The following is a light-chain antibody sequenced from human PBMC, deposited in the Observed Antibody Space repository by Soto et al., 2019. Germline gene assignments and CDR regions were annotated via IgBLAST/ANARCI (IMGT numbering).Light chain of an antibody. Sequence: DSVLTLSPCTLSLSPGERATLSCRASQSFSSNFLAWYQQKPGQTPRLLIYGASNRATGIPDRFSGSGSGTEFTLTISSLQPDDFAPYYCQQYNIYSQPFGQGAKVDI. CDR3: QQYNIYSQP. V-gene: IGKV3-20*01. J-gene: IGKJ1*01. CDR2: GAS. CDR1: QSFSSNF.